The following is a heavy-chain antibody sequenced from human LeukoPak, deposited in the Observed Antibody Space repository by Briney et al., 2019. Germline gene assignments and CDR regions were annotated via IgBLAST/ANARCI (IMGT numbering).Heavy chain of an antibody. CDR3: ATSVAVAGTAYYYYYYMDV. D-gene: IGHD6-19*01. CDR2: CDPEDGET. Sequence: ASVKVSCKVSGYTLTELSMHWVRQAPGKGLEWMGGCDPEDGETIYAQKFQGRVTMTEETSTDTAYMELSSLRSEDTAVYYCATSVAVAGTAYYYYYYMDVWGEGTTVTVSS. CDR1: GYTLTELS. J-gene: IGHJ6*03. V-gene: IGHV1-24*01.